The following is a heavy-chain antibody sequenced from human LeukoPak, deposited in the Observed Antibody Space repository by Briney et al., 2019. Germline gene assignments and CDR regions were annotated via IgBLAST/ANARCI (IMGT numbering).Heavy chain of an antibody. CDR2: ISSSGSTI. D-gene: IGHD3-10*01. CDR3: AREYGSGSYYYYYYYMDV. Sequence: GGSLRLSCAASGFTFSSYEMNWVRQAPGKGLEWVSYISSSGSTIYYADSVKGRFTISRDNAKNSLYLQMNSLRAEDTAVYYCAREYGSGSYYYYYYYMDVWGKGTTVTISS. CDR1: GFTFSSYE. V-gene: IGHV3-48*03. J-gene: IGHJ6*03.